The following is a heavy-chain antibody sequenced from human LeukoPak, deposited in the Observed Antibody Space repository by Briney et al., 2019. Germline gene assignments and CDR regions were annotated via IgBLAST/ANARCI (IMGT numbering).Heavy chain of an antibody. D-gene: IGHD3-9*01. CDR3: AKGRNVLRYPYGMDV. Sequence: PGGSLRLTCAVSGFTFSSYSLHWVRQAPGKGLEWVAVISFDGSIQKYADSVRGRFTISRDNSKNTLYLQMNSLRAEDTAVYYCAKGRNVLRYPYGMDVWGQGTTVTVSS. CDR2: ISFDGSIQ. V-gene: IGHV3-30-3*01. J-gene: IGHJ6*02. CDR1: GFTFSSYS.